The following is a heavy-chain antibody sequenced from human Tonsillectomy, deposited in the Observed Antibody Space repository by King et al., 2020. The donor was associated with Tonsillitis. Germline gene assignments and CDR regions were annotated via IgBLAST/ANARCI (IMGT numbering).Heavy chain of an antibody. D-gene: IGHD3-3*01. Sequence: QVQLVESGAEVKKPGSSVKVSCKASGGTFSSYAISWVRQAPGQGLEWMGRIIPILGIANYAQRFQGRVTITADKSTSTAYMELSSLRSEDTAVYYCANGDFWDSYYYYMVVWGKGTTVTVSS. V-gene: IGHV1-69*09. CDR2: IIPILGIA. CDR3: ANGDFWDSYYYYMVV. J-gene: IGHJ6*03. CDR1: GGTFSSYA.